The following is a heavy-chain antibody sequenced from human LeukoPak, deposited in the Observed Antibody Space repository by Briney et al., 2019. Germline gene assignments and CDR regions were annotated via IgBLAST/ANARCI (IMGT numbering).Heavy chain of an antibody. CDR1: GFTFNSYS. J-gene: IGHJ4*02. Sequence: GGSLRLSCAAYGFTFNSYSMNWVRQAPGKGLEWVSFISNSGDYTYYADSVRGRFTISRDNAKYSLSLQMNRLRAEDAAVYYCARGGYDDFDFLYHFDSWGQGTLVTVSS. CDR2: ISNSGDYT. D-gene: IGHD5-12*01. V-gene: IGHV3-21*06. CDR3: ARGGYDDFDFLYHFDS.